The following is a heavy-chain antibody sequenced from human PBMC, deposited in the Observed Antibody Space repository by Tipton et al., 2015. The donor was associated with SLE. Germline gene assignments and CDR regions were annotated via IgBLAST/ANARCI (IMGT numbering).Heavy chain of an antibody. V-gene: IGHV4-39*07. CDR3: ARGFVWYYDFWSGSFDI. CDR1: GGSISSSSYY. D-gene: IGHD3-3*01. CDR2: IYYSGST. J-gene: IGHJ3*02. Sequence: TLSLTCTVSGGSISSSSYYWGWIRQPPGKGLEWIGSIYYSGSTYYNPSLKSRVTISVDTSKNQFSLKLSSVTAADTAVYYCARGFVWYYDFWSGSFDIWGQGTMVTVSS.